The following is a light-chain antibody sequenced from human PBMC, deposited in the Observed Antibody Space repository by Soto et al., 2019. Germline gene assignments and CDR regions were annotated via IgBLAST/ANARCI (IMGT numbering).Light chain of an antibody. J-gene: IGKJ1*01. Sequence: ESVLTQSPGTVSLSPGERATFSVMASQSVSSNYLAWYQQKPGQAPRLLIYGAFKRATGIPDRFSGSGSGTDFTLTISRMEPEDFAVYCCQQYGSSPRTFGQGTKVDIK. CDR1: QSVSSNY. CDR3: QQYGSSPRT. CDR2: GAF. V-gene: IGKV3-20*01.